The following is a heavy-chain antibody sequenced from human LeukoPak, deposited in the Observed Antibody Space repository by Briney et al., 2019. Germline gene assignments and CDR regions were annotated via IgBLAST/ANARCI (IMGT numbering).Heavy chain of an antibody. D-gene: IGHD3-10*01. V-gene: IGHV3-30-3*01. CDR3: ARDSVGVLGKGWFDP. CDR1: GFTFSSYS. CDR2: ISYDGSNK. J-gene: IGHJ5*02. Sequence: GGSLRLSCAASGFTFSSYSMHWVRKAPGKGLEWVAVISYDGSNKYYADSVKGRFTISRDNSKKTLYVQMNSLRAEDTAVYYCARDSVGVLGKGWFDPWGQGTLVTVSS.